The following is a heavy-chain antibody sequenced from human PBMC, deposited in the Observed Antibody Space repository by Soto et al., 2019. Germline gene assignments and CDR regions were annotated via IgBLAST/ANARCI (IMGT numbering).Heavy chain of an antibody. J-gene: IGHJ4*02. CDR2: IRSQPYGGTA. V-gene: IGHV3-49*03. CDR3: IGSFPF. D-gene: IGHD2-15*01. Sequence: EVYLVESGGGLVEPGRSLRLSCTASGFPFGNFLMSWFRQAPGKGMEWVGFIRSQPYGGTAEYAASVRGRFTISRDDSKGSAYLQMNSLQPEDSGVYYCIGSFPFWGQGTLVSVSS. CDR1: GFPFGNFL.